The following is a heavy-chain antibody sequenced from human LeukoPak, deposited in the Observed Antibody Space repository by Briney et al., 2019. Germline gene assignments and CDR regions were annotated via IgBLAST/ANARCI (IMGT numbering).Heavy chain of an antibody. D-gene: IGHD2-15*01. Sequence: GGSLRLSCAASGFTFNNYIMNWVRQAPGKGLEWVSSISSSSDYIYYADSVKGRFTISRDNAKNSLYLQMNSLRAEDTAVYYCARSSSRYCSGGSCYSGVLGYFDYWGQGTLVTVSS. J-gene: IGHJ4*02. CDR3: ARSSSRYCSGGSCYSGVLGYFDY. V-gene: IGHV3-21*01. CDR1: GFTFNNYI. CDR2: ISSSSDYI.